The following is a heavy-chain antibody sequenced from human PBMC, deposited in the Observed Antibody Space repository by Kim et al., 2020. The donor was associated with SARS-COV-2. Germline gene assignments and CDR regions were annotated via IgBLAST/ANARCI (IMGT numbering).Heavy chain of an antibody. V-gene: IGHV1-18*01. J-gene: IGHJ4*02. D-gene: IGHD4-17*01. CDR3: ARDDYGDYRDFDY. Sequence: AQELQGRVTRTTDTSTSTAYMELRSLRSDDTAVYYCARDDYGDYRDFDYWGQGTLVTVSS.